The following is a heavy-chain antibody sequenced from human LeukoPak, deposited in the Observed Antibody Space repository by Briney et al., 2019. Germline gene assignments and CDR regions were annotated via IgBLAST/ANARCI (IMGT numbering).Heavy chain of an antibody. CDR2: IKQDGSMK. CDR3: AMIEQVVSNVEGGY. D-gene: IGHD6-6*01. J-gene: IGHJ4*02. CDR1: GFSFSNYW. Sequence: PGGSLRLSCAASGFSFSNYWMSWVRQAPRKGLEWVANIKQDGSMKGYVDSVKGRFTISRDNAKNSLYLQMNSLRADDTAVYFCAMIEQVVSNVEGGYWGQGTLVTVSS. V-gene: IGHV3-7*01.